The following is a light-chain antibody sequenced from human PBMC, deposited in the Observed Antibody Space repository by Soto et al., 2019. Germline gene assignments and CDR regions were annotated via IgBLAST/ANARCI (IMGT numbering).Light chain of an antibody. J-gene: IGKJ1*01. CDR2: AAS. CDR1: QNVRANY. V-gene: IGKV3-20*01. CDR3: QDYGRSAWT. Sequence: EIVLTQSPGTLSLPPGERVTLSCRASQNVRANYLAWYQQHPGQAPRLVIYAASTRASGIPERFSGRGSGTDFTPTISRLEPEDFAVYYCQDYGRSAWTFGQGTKVDIK.